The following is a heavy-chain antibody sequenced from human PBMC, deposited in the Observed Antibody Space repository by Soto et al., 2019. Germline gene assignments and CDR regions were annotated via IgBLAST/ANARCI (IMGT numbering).Heavy chain of an antibody. CDR1: GGTFNFYS. CDR3: STKYGSGSSHFDY. D-gene: IGHD3-10*01. J-gene: IGHJ4*02. Sequence: QVQLVQSGAEVKKPGSSVKVSCTASGGTFNFYSISWVRQAPGQGLEWLGRVIPMVGMSVYAQKFQGRVTITADKSTSTAYMNLRSLRSEDTAVYYCSTKYGSGSSHFDYWGQGTLVTVSS. CDR2: VIPMVGMS. V-gene: IGHV1-69*02.